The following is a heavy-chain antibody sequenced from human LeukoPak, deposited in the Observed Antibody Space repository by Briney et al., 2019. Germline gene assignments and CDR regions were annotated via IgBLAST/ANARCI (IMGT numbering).Heavy chain of an antibody. CDR3: ARRAYGSGSFNRYHFDC. CDR2: IYYSGST. V-gene: IGHV4-59*08. CDR1: GGSISSYY. J-gene: IGHJ4*02. D-gene: IGHD3-10*01. Sequence: SETLSLTCTVSGGSISSYYWIWIRQPPGKGLEWIGYIYYSGSTNYNPSLKSRVTISVDTSSNQFSLKLNSVTAADTAVYYCARRAYGSGSFNRYHFDCWGQGTLVAVSS.